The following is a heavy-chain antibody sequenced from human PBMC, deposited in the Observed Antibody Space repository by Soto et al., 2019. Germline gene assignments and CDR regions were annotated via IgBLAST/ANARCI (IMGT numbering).Heavy chain of an antibody. D-gene: IGHD3-22*01. CDR2: ISAGAVAT. Sequence: GVRRLSCAASGFTFSSYAMSWVRQAPGKGLEWVSAISAGAVATNYADSVKGRFTISRDNSKNTLYLQMNSLRAEDTAVYYCAKGRESSGSYRPFDYWGQGALVTVSS. V-gene: IGHV3-23*01. CDR3: AKGRESSGSYRPFDY. CDR1: GFTFSSYA. J-gene: IGHJ4*02.